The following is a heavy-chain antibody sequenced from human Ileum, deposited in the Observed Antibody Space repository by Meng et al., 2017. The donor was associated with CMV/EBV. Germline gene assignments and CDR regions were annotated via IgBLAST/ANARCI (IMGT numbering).Heavy chain of an antibody. Sequence: ASGFTFRSQAMHWVSQSPGKGLEWMSVISYDGSKTYFADSVKGRFTISRDNSKNTLFLQMNDLRAADTAVYYCARDPRGYGYGLFDYWGLGTLVTVSS. J-gene: IGHJ4*02. CDR1: GFTFRSQA. V-gene: IGHV3-30-3*01. D-gene: IGHD5-18*01. CDR3: ARDPRGYGYGLFDY. CDR2: ISYDGSKT.